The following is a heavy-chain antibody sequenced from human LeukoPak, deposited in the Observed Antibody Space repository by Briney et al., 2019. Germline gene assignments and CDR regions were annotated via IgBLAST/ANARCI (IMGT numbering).Heavy chain of an antibody. D-gene: IGHD3-22*01. J-gene: IGHJ6*02. CDR2: INHSGST. V-gene: IGHV4-34*01. CDR1: GGSFSGYY. CDR3: ARVNYYDSSGYFYYYYGMDV. Sequence: PSETLSLTCAVYGGSFSGYYWSWIRQPPGKGLEWIGEINHSGSTNYNPSLKSRVTISVDTSKNQFSLKLSSVTAADTAVYYCARVNYYDSSGYFYYYYGMDVWDQGTTVTVSS.